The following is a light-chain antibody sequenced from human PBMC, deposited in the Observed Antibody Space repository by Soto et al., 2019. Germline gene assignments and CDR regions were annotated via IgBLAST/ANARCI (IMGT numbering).Light chain of an antibody. CDR3: QQYNSYVT. CDR2: KAS. Sequence: DIQMTQSPSSLSASVGDRVTITCRASQGISNYLAWYQQKPGKVPKLLIYKASSLESGVPSRFSGSGSGTEFTLTISSLQPDDFATYYCQQYNSYVTVGGGTKVEIK. CDR1: QGISNY. V-gene: IGKV1-5*03. J-gene: IGKJ4*01.